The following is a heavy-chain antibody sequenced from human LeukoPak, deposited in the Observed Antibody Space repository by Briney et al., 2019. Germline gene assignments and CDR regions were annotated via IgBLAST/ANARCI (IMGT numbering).Heavy chain of an antibody. Sequence: ASVKVSCKASGYIFTTYYMHWVRQAPGQGLEWMGMINPRGGITGYAQRFQGRLTMTRDTSTSTVYMHLSSLRSEDTAVYYCSRGWDPQLAAADSWGQGTLVTVSS. V-gene: IGHV1-46*01. D-gene: IGHD6-13*01. J-gene: IGHJ4*02. CDR3: SRGWDPQLAAADS. CDR1: GYIFTTYY. CDR2: INPRGGIT.